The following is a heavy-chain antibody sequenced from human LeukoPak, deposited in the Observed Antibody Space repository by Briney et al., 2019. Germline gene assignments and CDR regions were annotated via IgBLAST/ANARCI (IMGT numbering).Heavy chain of an antibody. CDR3: ARDGIGGYSYGYYAFDI. CDR2: INPSGGST. J-gene: IGHJ3*02. V-gene: IGHV1-46*01. CDR1: GYTFTSYY. Sequence: ALVKVSCKASGYTFTSYYMHWVRQAPGQGLEWMGIINPSGGSTSYAQKFQGRVTMTRDMSTSTVYMELSSLRSEDTAVYYCARDGIGGYSYGYYAFDIWGQGTMVTVSS. D-gene: IGHD5-18*01.